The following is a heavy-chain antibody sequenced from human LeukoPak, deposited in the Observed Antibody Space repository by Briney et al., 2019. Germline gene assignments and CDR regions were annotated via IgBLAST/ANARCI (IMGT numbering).Heavy chain of an antibody. CDR2: ISGSGNGT. Sequence: GGSLRLSCAASGFTFSRHGMQWVRQAPGKGLEWLCGISGSGNGTYYADSVKGRFTISRDNSQNMVYLLMNSLTVEDAATYYCAKRTMSAFDSWGQGTLLIVSS. CDR1: GFTFSRHG. V-gene: IGHV3-NL1*01. CDR3: AKRTMSAFDS. J-gene: IGHJ4*02. D-gene: IGHD5-24*01.